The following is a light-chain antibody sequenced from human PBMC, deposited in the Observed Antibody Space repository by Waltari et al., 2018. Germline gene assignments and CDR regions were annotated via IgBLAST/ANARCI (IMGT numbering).Light chain of an antibody. V-gene: IGLV2-23*01. CDR3: CSYAGSSTYV. Sequence: QSALTQPASVSGSPGQSITISCTGTSSAVGSNNLLSWYQQHPGKAPKLMIYEGSKRPSGVSNRFSGSKSGNTASLTISGLQAEDEADYYCCSYAGSSTYVFGTGTKVTVL. CDR1: SSAVGSNNL. CDR2: EGS. J-gene: IGLJ1*01.